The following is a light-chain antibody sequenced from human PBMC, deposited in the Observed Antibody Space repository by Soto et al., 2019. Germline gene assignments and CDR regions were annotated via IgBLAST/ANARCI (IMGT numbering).Light chain of an antibody. CDR3: QQRSNWPPVT. J-gene: IGKJ4*01. CDR2: HAS. CDR1: QSVSSY. Sequence: EMVLTQSPATLSLSPGERATLSCRASQSVSSYLAWYQQKPGHAPRLLIYHASNRTTGIPARFSGSGSGTDFTITISSLEPEDFAIYYCQQRSNWPPVTFGGANKVEIK. V-gene: IGKV3-11*01.